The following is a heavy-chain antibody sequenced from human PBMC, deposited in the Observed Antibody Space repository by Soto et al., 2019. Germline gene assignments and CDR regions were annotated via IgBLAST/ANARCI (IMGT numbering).Heavy chain of an antibody. Sequence: GETLCLTCAASGVTFRGYCMSWVRQPPGKGLEWLATIKMDASARKYVDSVSGRFTMSRATASHSLYLQMDSPSADDTAYYCCARDPGYVAGVSGSHYYEYWGQGTLVTVSS. V-gene: IGHV3-7*01. D-gene: IGHD2-15*01. J-gene: IGHJ4*02. CDR2: IKMDASAR. CDR3: ARDPGYVAGVSGSHYYEY. CDR1: GVTFRGYC.